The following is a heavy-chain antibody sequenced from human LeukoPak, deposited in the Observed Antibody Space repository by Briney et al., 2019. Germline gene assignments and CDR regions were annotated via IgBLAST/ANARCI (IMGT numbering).Heavy chain of an antibody. V-gene: IGHV3-74*01. CDR3: ARDPRSVPDY. J-gene: IGHJ4*02. D-gene: IGHD5/OR15-5a*01. CDR1: GFTFSSYW. CDR2: LNGDGSST. Sequence: GGSLRLSCAASGFTFSSYWMHWVRQTPGKGLVWVSRLNGDGSSTSYADSVRGRFTISRDNARNTLFLQMNSLRAEDTAVYYCARDPRSVPDYWGQGTLVTVSS.